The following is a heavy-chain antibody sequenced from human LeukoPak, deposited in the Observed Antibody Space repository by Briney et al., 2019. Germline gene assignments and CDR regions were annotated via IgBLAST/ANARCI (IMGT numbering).Heavy chain of an antibody. V-gene: IGHV1-2*02. J-gene: IGHJ4*02. Sequence: SVKVSCKASGYTFTGYYMHWVRQAPGQGLEWMGWINPNSGGTNYAQKFQGRVTMTRDTSISTAYMELSRLRSDDTAVYYCATNSGSYPSPYYFDYWGQGALVTVSS. D-gene: IGHD1-26*01. CDR1: GYTFTGYY. CDR2: INPNSGGT. CDR3: ATNSGSYPSPYYFDY.